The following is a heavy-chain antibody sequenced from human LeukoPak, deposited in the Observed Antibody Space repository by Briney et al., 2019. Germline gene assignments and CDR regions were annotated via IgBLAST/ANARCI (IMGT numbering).Heavy chain of an antibody. V-gene: IGHV1-18*04. CDR2: INGYNSDT. CDR3: ARDGGTYYSDTSGYWYFDL. D-gene: IGHD3-22*01. CDR1: GYTFTGYY. Sequence: ASVKVSCKASGYTFTGYYMHWVRQAPGQGLEWMRWINGYNSDTNYAQQLQGRVTMTTDTSTSTAYMELRSLRSDDTAVYYCARDGGTYYSDTSGYWYFDLWGRGTLVTVSS. J-gene: IGHJ2*01.